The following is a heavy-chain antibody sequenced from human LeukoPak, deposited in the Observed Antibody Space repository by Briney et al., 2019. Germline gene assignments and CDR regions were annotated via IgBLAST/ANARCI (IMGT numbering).Heavy chain of an antibody. J-gene: IGHJ4*02. CDR2: INHSGST. Sequence: SETLSLTCAVYGGSFSGYYWSWIRQPPGEGLEWIGEINHSGSTNYNPSLKSRVTISVDTSKNQFSLKLSSVTAADTAVYYCARARYLDIVAIYYFDYWGQGTLVTVSS. V-gene: IGHV4-34*01. CDR1: GGSFSGYY. D-gene: IGHD5-12*01. CDR3: ARARYLDIVAIYYFDY.